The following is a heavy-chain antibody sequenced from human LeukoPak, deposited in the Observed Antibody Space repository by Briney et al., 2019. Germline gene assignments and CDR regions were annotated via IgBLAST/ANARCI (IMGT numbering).Heavy chain of an antibody. CDR1: GGSISSGGYY. D-gene: IGHD4-23*01. Sequence: PSGTLSLTCVVSGGSISSGGYYWSWIQQPPGKGLEWIGYIYHSGSTYYNPSLKSRVTISVDRSKNQFSLKLSSVTAADTAVYYCARERTVVPYFDYWGQGTLVTVSS. V-gene: IGHV4-30-2*01. CDR3: ARERTVVPYFDY. J-gene: IGHJ4*02. CDR2: IYHSGST.